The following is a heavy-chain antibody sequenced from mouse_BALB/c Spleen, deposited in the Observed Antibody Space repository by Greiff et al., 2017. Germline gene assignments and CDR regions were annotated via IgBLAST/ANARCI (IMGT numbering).Heavy chain of an antibody. CDR2: ISNLAYSI. Sequence: EVNVVESGGGLVQPGGSRKLSCAASGFTFSDYGMAWVRQAPGKGPEWVAFISNLAYSIYYADTVTGRFTISRENAKNTLYLEMSSLRSEDTAMYYCARDNRGSPYAMDYWGQGTSVTVSS. J-gene: IGHJ4*01. CDR1: GFTFSDYG. D-gene: IGHD3-1*01. CDR3: ARDNRGSPYAMDY. V-gene: IGHV5-15*02.